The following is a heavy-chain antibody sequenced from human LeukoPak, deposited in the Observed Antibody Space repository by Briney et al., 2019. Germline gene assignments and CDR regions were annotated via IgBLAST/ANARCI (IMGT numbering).Heavy chain of an antibody. D-gene: IGHD3-22*01. CDR2: ISSSGSTI. CDR1: GFTFSSYE. CDR3: AKKRYDSSGPNSGAFDI. J-gene: IGHJ3*02. Sequence: GGSLRLSCAASGFTFSSYEMNWVRQAPGKGLEWVSYISSSGSTIYYADSVKGRFTISRDNAKNSLYLQMNSLRAEDTAVYYCAKKRYDSSGPNSGAFDIWGQGTMVTVSS. V-gene: IGHV3-48*03.